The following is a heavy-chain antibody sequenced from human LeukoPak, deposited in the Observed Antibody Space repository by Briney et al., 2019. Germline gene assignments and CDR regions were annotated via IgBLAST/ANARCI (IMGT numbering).Heavy chain of an antibody. Sequence: SVKVSCKASGGTFSSYDISWVRQAPGQGLEWMGRIIPILGIANYAQKFQGRVTITADKSTSTAYMELSSLRSEDTAVYYCARDSSGYYEAYWGQGTLVTVSS. D-gene: IGHD3-22*01. CDR2: IIPILGIA. CDR1: GGTFSSYD. V-gene: IGHV1-69*04. J-gene: IGHJ4*02. CDR3: ARDSSGYYEAY.